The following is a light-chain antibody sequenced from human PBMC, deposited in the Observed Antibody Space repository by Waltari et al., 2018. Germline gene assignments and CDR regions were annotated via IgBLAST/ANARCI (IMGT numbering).Light chain of an antibody. CDR2: RNY. V-gene: IGLV1-47*01. Sequence: QSVLTQPPSASGTPGQRVTISCSGSSSNIGSYYVYWYQQLPGTAPKLLIYRNYQRPSGVPDRCSGSKSGTSASLAISGLRSEDEADYYCAAWDDSLSGVVFGGGTKLTVL. CDR1: SSNIGSYY. CDR3: AAWDDSLSGVV. J-gene: IGLJ2*01.